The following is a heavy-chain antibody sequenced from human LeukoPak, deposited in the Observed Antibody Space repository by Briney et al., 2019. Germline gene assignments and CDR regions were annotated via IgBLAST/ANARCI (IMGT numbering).Heavy chain of an antibody. D-gene: IGHD6-19*01. CDR2: IDWDDDK. J-gene: IGHJ6*02. CDR3: ARIRGTRAVAENYYGMDV. Sequence: SGPTLVNPTQTLTLTCTFSGFSLSTSGMCVSWIRQPPGKALEWLALIDWDDDKYYSTSLTTRLTISKDTSKNQEVLTMTNMAPVDTATYYCARIRGTRAVAENYYGMDVWGQGTTVTVSS. V-gene: IGHV2-70*01. CDR1: GFSLSTSGMC.